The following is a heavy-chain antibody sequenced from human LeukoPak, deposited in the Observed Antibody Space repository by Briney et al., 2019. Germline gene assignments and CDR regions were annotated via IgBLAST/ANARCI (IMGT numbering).Heavy chain of an antibody. CDR1: GFTVSSNY. J-gene: IGHJ6*02. V-gene: IGHV3-53*01. D-gene: IGHD3-10*01. CDR2: IYGGGKT. Sequence: GGSLRLSCVASGFTVSSNYMNWVRQAPGKGLEWVSVIYGGGKTYYADSVKGRFTLSRDNSKNMLFLQMNGLRVEDTAVYYCARDQATMIRNGFDVWGQGTTVTVSS. CDR3: ARDQATMIRNGFDV.